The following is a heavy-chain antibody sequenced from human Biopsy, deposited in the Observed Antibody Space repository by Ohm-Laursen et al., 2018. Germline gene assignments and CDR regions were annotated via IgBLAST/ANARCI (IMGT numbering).Heavy chain of an antibody. J-gene: IGHJ2*01. CDR3: VREPKTGTAEAWYFDL. Sequence: SETLSLTCAVSGGSVKTSGYFWAWIRQRPGKGLEWIGYISYNERTHYNPSLTSRLAISFDTSNNRISLQLRSVSVADTAVYYCVREPKTGTAEAWYFDLWGRGSPVTVPS. D-gene: IGHD3-9*01. CDR2: ISYNERT. V-gene: IGHV4-31*11. CDR1: GGSVKTSGYF.